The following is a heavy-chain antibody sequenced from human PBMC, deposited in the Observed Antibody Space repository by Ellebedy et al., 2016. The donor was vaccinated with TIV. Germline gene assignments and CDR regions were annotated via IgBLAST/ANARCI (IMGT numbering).Heavy chain of an antibody. V-gene: IGHV4-4*02. Sequence: MPSDTLSLTCAVSGGSISSSNWWSWVRQPPGKGLEWIGEIYHSGSTDYNPSLKSRVPISMDKSKNQFSRKLRSVTAADTAVYYCARVDGIFSFDYWGQGTLVTVSS. J-gene: IGHJ4*02. CDR2: IYHSGST. CDR3: ARVDGIFSFDY. CDR1: GGSISSSNW.